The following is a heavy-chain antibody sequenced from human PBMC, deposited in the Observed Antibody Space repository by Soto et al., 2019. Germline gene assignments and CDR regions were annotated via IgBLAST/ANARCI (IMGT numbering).Heavy chain of an antibody. CDR2: IYPGDSET. V-gene: IGHV5-51*01. D-gene: IGHD6-13*01. Sequence: PGESLKISCKGSGYSFSSFWIGWVRQMPGKDLEWMGTIYPGDSETRYSPSFQGQVTISADKSISTAYLQWSRLRASDTAMYYCARHYSMSAGGSFRPGYFYYYMDVWGKGTTVTVSS. CDR1: GYSFSSFW. CDR3: ARHYSMSAGGSFRPGYFYYYMDV. J-gene: IGHJ6*03.